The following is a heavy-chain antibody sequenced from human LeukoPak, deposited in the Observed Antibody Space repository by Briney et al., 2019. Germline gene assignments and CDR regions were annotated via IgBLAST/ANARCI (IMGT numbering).Heavy chain of an antibody. CDR2: INPDGSQK. V-gene: IGHV3-7*01. CDR1: GFSFTGSW. CDR3: GAWTGRGYNF. D-gene: IGHD5-24*01. Sequence: GGSLRLSCAASGFSFTGSWMSWVRQAPGKGLEWVVNINPDGSQKRFVDSVMGRVTMSRDNAKNSLYLQMNSLRVEDAAVFYCGAWTGRGYNFWGQGTLVTVSS. J-gene: IGHJ4*02.